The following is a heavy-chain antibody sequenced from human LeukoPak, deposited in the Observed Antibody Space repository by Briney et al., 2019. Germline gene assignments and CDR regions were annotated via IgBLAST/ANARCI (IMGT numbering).Heavy chain of an antibody. V-gene: IGHV1-46*01. J-gene: IGHJ6*03. CDR1: GYTFTSYY. Sequence: ASVKVSCKASGYTFTSYYMHWVRQAPGQGLEWMGIINPSGGSTSYAQKFQVRVTMTRDTSTSTVYMELSSLRSEDTAVYYCASRGRGYSGYAPVFDYYYYYYMDVWGKGTTVTVSS. CDR2: INPSGGST. CDR3: ASRGRGYSGYAPVFDYYYYYYMDV. D-gene: IGHD5-12*01.